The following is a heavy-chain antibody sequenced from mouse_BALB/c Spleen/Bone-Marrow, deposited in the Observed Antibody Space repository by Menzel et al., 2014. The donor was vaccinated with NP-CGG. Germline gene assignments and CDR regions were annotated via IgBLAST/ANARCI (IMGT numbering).Heavy chain of an antibody. D-gene: IGHD1-2*01. CDR2: ISDGGSYT. J-gene: IGHJ3*01. CDR3: TREDYGYTFAY. CDR1: GFTFSDYY. V-gene: IGHV5-4*02. Sequence: EVQLVESGGGLVKPGGSLKLSCAASGFTFSDYYMYWVRQTPEKRLEWVATISDGGSYTYYPDSVKGRFTISRDNAKNNLYLQMSSLKSEDTAMYYCTREDYGYTFAYWGQGTLVTVSA.